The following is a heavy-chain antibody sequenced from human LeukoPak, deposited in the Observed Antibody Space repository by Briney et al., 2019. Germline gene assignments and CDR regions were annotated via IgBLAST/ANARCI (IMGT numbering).Heavy chain of an antibody. V-gene: IGHV1-2*02. CDR3: ARDKNPTVFDY. CDR2: MKPESGKT. CDR1: GYSFTDYY. Sequence: ASVRVSCKASGYSFTDYYLHWVRQAPGRGLEWMGWMKPESGKTGTAQRLQGRVTLTRDTSTSTAYMEVTRLTSDDTAIYYCARDKNPTVFDYWGQGTLVTVSS. J-gene: IGHJ4*01.